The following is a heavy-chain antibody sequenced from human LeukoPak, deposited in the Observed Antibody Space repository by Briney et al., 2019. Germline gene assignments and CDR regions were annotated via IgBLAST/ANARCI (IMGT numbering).Heavy chain of an antibody. CDR2: ISSSGSTI. CDR1: GFSFSNYE. CDR3: ASRDGYSPNDY. V-gene: IGHV3-48*03. J-gene: IGHJ4*02. D-gene: IGHD5-24*01. Sequence: PGGSLRLSCATSGFSFSNYEMNWVRQAPGKGLEWVSYISSSGSTIYYADSVKGRFTISRDNAKNSLYVQMNSLRAEDTAVYYCASRDGYSPNDYWGQGTLVTVSS.